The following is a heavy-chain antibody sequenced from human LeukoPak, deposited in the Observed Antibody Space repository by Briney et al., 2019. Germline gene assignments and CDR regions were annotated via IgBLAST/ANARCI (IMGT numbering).Heavy chain of an antibody. CDR1: GFTFSSYG. V-gene: IGHV3-30*02. CDR2: IRYDGNNE. J-gene: IGHJ4*02. CDR3: AKHLGATVTTFDY. D-gene: IGHD4-17*01. Sequence: PGGSLRLSCAASGFTFSSYGMHWVRQAPGKGLEWVAFIRYDGNNEYYADSVKGRFTISRDNSKNTLYLQMNSLRAEDTAIFYCAKHLGATVTTFDYWGQGTLVTVSS.